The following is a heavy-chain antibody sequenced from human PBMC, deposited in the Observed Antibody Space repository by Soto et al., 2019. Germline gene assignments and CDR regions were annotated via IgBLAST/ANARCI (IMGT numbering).Heavy chain of an antibody. Sequence: ASVKVSCKASGYTFTSYYMHWVRQAPGQGLEWMGIINPSGGSTSYAQKFQGRVTMTRDTSTSTVYMELSSLRSEDTAVYYCARNTHYDILTGNAFAIWGQGTMVTVSS. D-gene: IGHD3-9*01. CDR1: GYTFTSYY. CDR2: INPSGGST. J-gene: IGHJ3*02. CDR3: ARNTHYDILTGNAFAI. V-gene: IGHV1-46*03.